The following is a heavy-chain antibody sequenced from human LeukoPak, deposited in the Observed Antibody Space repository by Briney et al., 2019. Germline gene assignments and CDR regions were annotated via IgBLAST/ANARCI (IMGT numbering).Heavy chain of an antibody. CDR3: ARSYDSGWSGFDS. V-gene: IGHV4-4*07. CDR1: GGSISSHY. CDR2: IYTSGST. J-gene: IGHJ5*01. Sequence: MTSETLSLTCSVSGGSISSHYWNWIRQPAGKGLEWIGHIYTSGSTNYNPSLRSRVTISVDKSKNYFSLRLTSMTAADTAVYYCARSYDSGWSGFDSWGQGTLVTVSS. D-gene: IGHD6-19*01.